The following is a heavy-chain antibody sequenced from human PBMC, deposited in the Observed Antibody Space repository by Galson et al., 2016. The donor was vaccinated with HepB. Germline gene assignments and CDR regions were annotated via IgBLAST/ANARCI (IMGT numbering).Heavy chain of an antibody. Sequence: TLSLTCTVSGVSVDGGVYSWAWIRHHAGRGLEWIGNVHYSDDTSYNPSLQSRVTMSLDTSQNQVPLRLNFVTAADTAVYYCARRSPGFGGPRDYFDYWGLGTLVTVSS. J-gene: IGHJ4*02. V-gene: IGHV4-31*03. CDR1: GVSVDGGVYS. D-gene: IGHD4-23*01. CDR2: VHYSDDT. CDR3: ARRSPGFGGPRDYFDY.